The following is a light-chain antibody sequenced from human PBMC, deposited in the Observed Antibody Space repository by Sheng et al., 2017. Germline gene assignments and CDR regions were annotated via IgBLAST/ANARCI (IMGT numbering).Light chain of an antibody. CDR3: HKYNSDPLT. V-gene: IGKV3-11*01. J-gene: IGKJ4*01. CDR2: AAS. CDR1: QSVSSY. Sequence: EIVLTQSPATLSLSPGERATLSCRASQSVSSYLGWYQQKPGQAPRLLIYAASTLQSGVPSRFSGSGSGTDFTLTISSLQPEDVATYYCHKYNSDPLTFGGGTKVEIK.